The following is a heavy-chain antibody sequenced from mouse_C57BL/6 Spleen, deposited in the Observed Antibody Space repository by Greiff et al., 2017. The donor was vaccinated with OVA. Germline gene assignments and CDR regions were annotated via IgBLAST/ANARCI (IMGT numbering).Heavy chain of an antibody. CDR2: IWSGGST. CDR3: ARGYYGGAMDY. V-gene: IGHV2-2*01. J-gene: IGHJ4*01. D-gene: IGHD1-1*01. Sequence: QVQLQQSGPGLVQPSQSLSITCTVSGFSLTSYGVHWVRQSPGKGLEWLGEIWSGGSTDYNAAFISRLSISKDNSKSQVVFKMNSLQADDTAIYYCARGYYGGAMDYWGQGTSVTVSS. CDR1: GFSLTSYG.